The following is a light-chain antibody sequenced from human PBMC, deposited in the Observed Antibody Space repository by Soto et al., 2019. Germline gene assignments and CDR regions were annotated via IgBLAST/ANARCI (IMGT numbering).Light chain of an antibody. CDR3: QVWDSSSDHVV. CDR2: YDS. J-gene: IGLJ2*01. CDR1: NIGSKS. V-gene: IGLV3-21*04. Sequence: SYELTQPPSASVAPGKTARITCGGNNIGSKSVHWYQQKPGQAPLLVIYYDSDRPSGIPERFSGSHSRNTATLSISRVEAGDEADDYCQVWDSSSDHVVFGGGTKLTVL.